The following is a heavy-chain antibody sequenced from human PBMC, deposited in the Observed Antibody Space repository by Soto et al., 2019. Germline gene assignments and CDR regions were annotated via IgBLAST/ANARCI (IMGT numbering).Heavy chain of an antibody. CDR3: AKDVEYQIIRGWFDP. CDR1: GFTFSSCA. D-gene: IGHD2-2*01. Sequence: GGSLRLSCAASGFTFSSCAMSWVRQAPGKGLEWVSGISGSGGSTYSADSVKGRFTISRDNSKNTLYLQMNSLRAEDTAVYYCAKDVEYQIIRGWFDPWGQGTLVTVSS. J-gene: IGHJ5*02. V-gene: IGHV3-23*01. CDR2: ISGSGGST.